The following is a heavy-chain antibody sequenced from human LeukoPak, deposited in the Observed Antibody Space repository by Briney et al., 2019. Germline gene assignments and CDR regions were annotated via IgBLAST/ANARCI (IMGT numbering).Heavy chain of an antibody. CDR2: ISGSGGST. D-gene: IGHD5-24*01. CDR1: GFPFSSYA. CDR3: ARVDGYRPFDY. J-gene: IGHJ4*02. Sequence: GGSLRLSCAASGFPFSSYAMSWVRQAPGEGLEWGSAISGSGGSTYYADSVKGRFTISRDNSKNTLYLQMNSLRAEDTAVYYCARVDGYRPFDYWGQGTLVTVSS. V-gene: IGHV3-23*01.